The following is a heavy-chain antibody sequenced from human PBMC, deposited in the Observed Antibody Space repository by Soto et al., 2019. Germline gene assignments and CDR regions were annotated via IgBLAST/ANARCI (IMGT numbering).Heavy chain of an antibody. V-gene: IGHV3-48*01. Sequence: EVQLVESGGGLVQPGGSRRLSCAASGFTFSSYSMNWVRQAPGKGLEWVSYISSSSSTIYYADSVKGRFTISRDNATNSLYLQMNSLRAEDTAVYYCARGLDVGWFDPWGQGTLVTVSS. D-gene: IGHD3-3*01. J-gene: IGHJ5*02. CDR3: ARGLDVGWFDP. CDR2: ISSSSSTI. CDR1: GFTFSSYS.